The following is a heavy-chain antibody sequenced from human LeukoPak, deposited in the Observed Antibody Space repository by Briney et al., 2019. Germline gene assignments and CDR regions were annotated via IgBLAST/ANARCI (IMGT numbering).Heavy chain of an antibody. CDR2: INSDGSST. CDR1: GFTFSSYW. V-gene: IGHV3-74*01. Sequence: PGGSLRLSCAASGFTFSSYWMHWVRQAPGKGLVWVSRINSDGSSTNYADSVKGRFTISRDNAKNTLFLQMTSLRAEDTAVYYCVRVAYYYDSRGYYYYDYWGQGTLVTVSS. CDR3: VRVAYYYDSRGYYYYDY. J-gene: IGHJ4*02. D-gene: IGHD3-22*01.